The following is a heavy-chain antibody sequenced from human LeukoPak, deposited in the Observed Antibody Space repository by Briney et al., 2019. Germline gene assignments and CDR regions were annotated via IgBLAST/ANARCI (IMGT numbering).Heavy chain of an antibody. CDR1: GFSLRTSGVG. CDR3: AGIGELLYFDY. D-gene: IGHD3-10*01. Sequence: SGPTLLKPTPTLTLTCTFSGFSLRTSGVGVGWIRQPPGKALEWLALIYWNDDKRYSPSLKSRLTITKDTSKNQVVLTMTNMDPVDTATYYCAGIGELLYFDYWGQGTLVTVSS. J-gene: IGHJ4*02. CDR2: IYWNDDK. V-gene: IGHV2-5*01.